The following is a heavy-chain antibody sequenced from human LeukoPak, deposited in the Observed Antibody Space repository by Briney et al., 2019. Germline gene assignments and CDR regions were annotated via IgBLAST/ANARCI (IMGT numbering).Heavy chain of an antibody. CDR2: IYPGDSDT. CDR3: ARGRRYSSSSVYFDY. D-gene: IGHD6-6*01. CDR1: GYSFTSYW. Sequence: GESLKISCKGSGYSFTSYWIGWVRQMPGKGLEWMGIIYPGDSDTRYSPSFQVQVTISADKSISTAYLQWSSLKASDTAMYYCARGRRYSSSSVYFDYWGQGTLVTVSS. J-gene: IGHJ4*02. V-gene: IGHV5-51*01.